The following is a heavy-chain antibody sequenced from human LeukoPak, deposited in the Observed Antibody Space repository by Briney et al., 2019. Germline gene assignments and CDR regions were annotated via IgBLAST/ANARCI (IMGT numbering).Heavy chain of an antibody. CDR2: INPNSGGT. Sequence: PSASVTVSCKASGYTFTGYYMHWVRQAPGQGLEWMGWINPNSGGTNYAQKFQGRVTMTRDTSISTAYMELSRLRSDDTAVYYCARDRTAAAGTARYWGQGTLVTVSS. CDR1: GYTFTGYY. CDR3: ARDRTAAAGTARY. J-gene: IGHJ4*02. V-gene: IGHV1-2*02. D-gene: IGHD6-13*01.